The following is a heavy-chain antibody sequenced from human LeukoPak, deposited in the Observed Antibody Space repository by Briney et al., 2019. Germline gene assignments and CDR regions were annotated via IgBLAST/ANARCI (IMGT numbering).Heavy chain of an antibody. CDR2: LSGSGSGSTT. CDR1: GFTFSSYA. V-gene: IGHV3-23*01. Sequence: PGGSLRLSCAASGFTFSSYAMSWVRRAAGKGLEWVSGLSGSGSGSTTYYADAVKGQFTISRDNSKNTLSLQMNSLTAADTAVYYCAKASYYDNSGLFYFDFWGQGTLVTVSS. CDR3: AKASYYDNSGLFYFDF. D-gene: IGHD3-22*01. J-gene: IGHJ4*02.